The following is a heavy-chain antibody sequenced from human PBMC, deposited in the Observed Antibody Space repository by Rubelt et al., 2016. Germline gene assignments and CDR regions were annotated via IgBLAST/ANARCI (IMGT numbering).Heavy chain of an antibody. CDR3: AHYEFWSGYYGN. CDR2: IYWDDDK. D-gene: IGHD3-3*01. Sequence: QITLKESGPTLVMPTQTLTLTCTFSGFSLNTSGVGVGWIRQPPGKALEWLTLIYWDDDKLYSPSLERRSTISKDTSKNQVVLIMTNMDPVDTAIYYCAHYEFWSGYYGNWGQGTLVTVSS. V-gene: IGHV2-5*02. CDR1: GFSLNTSGVG. J-gene: IGHJ4*02.